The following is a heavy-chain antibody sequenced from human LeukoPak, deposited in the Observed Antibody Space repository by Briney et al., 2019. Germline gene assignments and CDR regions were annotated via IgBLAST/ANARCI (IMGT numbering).Heavy chain of an antibody. CDR3: AHAYTPSGTWGYFDY. J-gene: IGHJ4*02. V-gene: IGHV2-5*02. CDR2: IYWDDVK. CDR1: GFSLSTNEVG. D-gene: IGHD1-1*01. Sequence: SGPTLVKPTQTLTLTCSFSGFSLSTNEVGVGWIRHHPGKALEWLAVIYWDDVKRDSPSLRSRLTVTKDTSKNQVVLTMTNVDPVDTATYYCAHAYTPSGTWGYFDYWGQGTLVTVSS.